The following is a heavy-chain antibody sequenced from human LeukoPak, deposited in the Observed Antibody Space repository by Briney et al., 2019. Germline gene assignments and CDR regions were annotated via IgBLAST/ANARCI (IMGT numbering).Heavy chain of an antibody. Sequence: SGTLSLTCAVSGGSISSNNWWGWVRQPPGKGLEWIGEIYHSGSTNYNPSLKSRVTISVDTSKNQFSLKLSSVTAADTAVYYCARWEGLVLGMDVWGQGTTVTVSS. CDR1: GGSISSNNW. D-gene: IGHD6-6*01. CDR3: ARWEGLVLGMDV. J-gene: IGHJ6*02. CDR2: IYHSGST. V-gene: IGHV4-4*02.